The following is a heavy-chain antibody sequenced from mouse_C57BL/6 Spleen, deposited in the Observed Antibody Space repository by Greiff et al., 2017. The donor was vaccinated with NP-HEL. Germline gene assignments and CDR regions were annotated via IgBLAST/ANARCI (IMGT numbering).Heavy chain of an antibody. CDR3: ARRGLLRYGYAMDY. J-gene: IGHJ4*01. CDR1: GFTFSDYG. D-gene: IGHD1-1*01. V-gene: IGHV5-17*01. CDR2: ISSGSSTI. Sequence: EVQRVESGGGLVKPGGSLKLSCAASGFTFSDYGMHWVRQAPEKGLEWVAYISSGSSTIYYADTVKGRFTISRDNAKNTLFLQMTSLRSEDTAMYYCARRGLLRYGYAMDYWGQGTSVTVSS.